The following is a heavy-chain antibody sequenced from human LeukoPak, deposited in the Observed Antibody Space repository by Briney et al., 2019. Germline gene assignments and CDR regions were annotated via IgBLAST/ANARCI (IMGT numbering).Heavy chain of an antibody. Sequence: GGSLRLSCAASGFTFSSYSMNWVRQAPGKGLEWVSSISSSSSYIYYADSVKGRFTISRDNAKNSLYLQMNSLRAEDTAVYYCARDHLSYYDSSGFDYWGQGTLVTVSS. D-gene: IGHD3-22*01. CDR3: ARDHLSYYDSSGFDY. CDR2: ISSSSSYI. CDR1: GFTFSSYS. V-gene: IGHV3-21*01. J-gene: IGHJ4*02.